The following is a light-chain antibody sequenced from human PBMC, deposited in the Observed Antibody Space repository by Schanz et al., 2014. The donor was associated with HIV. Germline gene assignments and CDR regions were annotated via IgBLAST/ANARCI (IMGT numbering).Light chain of an antibody. Sequence: QSVLTQPASVSGSPGQSITISCTGTSSDVGGYNYVSWYQQHPGEAPKLMIYDVNYRPSGISNRFSGSKAGNTASLTISGLQAEDEADYYCCSYTSSDTLVFGGGTKVTVL. V-gene: IGLV2-14*03. CDR3: CSYTSSDTLV. CDR1: SSDVGGYNY. CDR2: DVN. J-gene: IGLJ2*01.